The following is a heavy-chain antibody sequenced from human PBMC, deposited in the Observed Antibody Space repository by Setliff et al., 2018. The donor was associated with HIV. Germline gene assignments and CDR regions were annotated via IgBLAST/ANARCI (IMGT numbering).Heavy chain of an antibody. CDR2: INTYNGHT. J-gene: IGHJ4*02. CDR3: TRGGIYCGNDGCHRYFFDF. CDR1: GDLFTSYA. V-gene: IGHV1-18*01. D-gene: IGHD2-21*01. Sequence: ASVKVSCKTPGDLFTSYAFNWVRQAPGQGLEWMGWINTYNGHTNYAEKFQDRVTMTTDTSTRTVYMELRRLTSDDTALYYCTRGGIYCGNDGCHRYFFDFWGQGTLVTVSS.